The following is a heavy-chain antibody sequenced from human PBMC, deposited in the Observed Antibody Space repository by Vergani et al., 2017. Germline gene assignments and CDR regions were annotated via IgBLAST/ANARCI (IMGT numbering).Heavy chain of an antibody. V-gene: IGHV1-2*02. D-gene: IGHD6-13*01. J-gene: IGHJ6*03. CDR1: GYTFTSYG. Sequence: QVQLVQSGAEVKKPGASVKVSCKASGYTFTSYGISWVRQAPGQGLEWMGWINPNSGGTNYAQKFQGRVTMTRDTSISTAYMELSSLRSEDTAVYYCAGGAAQAYYYYYYMDVWGKGTTVTVSS. CDR3: AGGAAQAYYYYYYMDV. CDR2: INPNSGGT.